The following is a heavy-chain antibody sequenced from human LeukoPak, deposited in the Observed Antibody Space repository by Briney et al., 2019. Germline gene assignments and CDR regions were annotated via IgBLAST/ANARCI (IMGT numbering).Heavy chain of an antibody. CDR3: ARPVRLELIAFDI. Sequence: SETLSLTCTVSGYSISSGYYWGWIRQPPGEGLGWFGSMYHSGIPYCNPSLKSRVTISVDTSRNQFSLKLSSVTAADTAVYYCARPVRLELIAFDIWGQGTMVTVSS. J-gene: IGHJ3*02. CDR2: MYHSGIP. V-gene: IGHV4-38-2*02. D-gene: IGHD1-1*01. CDR1: GYSISSGYY.